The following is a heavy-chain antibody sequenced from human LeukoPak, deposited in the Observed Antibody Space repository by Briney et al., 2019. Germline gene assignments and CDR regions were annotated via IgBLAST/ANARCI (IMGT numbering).Heavy chain of an antibody. CDR1: GFTFNDYY. V-gene: IGHV3-23*01. D-gene: IGHD2-2*01. Sequence: PGGSLRLSCAASGFTFNDYYMSWIRQAPRKGLEWVSAISGSGVSTYYADSVKGRFIISRDNSKNTLYLQMTSLRAEDTAVYYCAPYCSTTNRSPGMFDYRGQGTLVTVSS. J-gene: IGHJ4*02. CDR3: APYCSTTNRSPGMFDY. CDR2: ISGSGVST.